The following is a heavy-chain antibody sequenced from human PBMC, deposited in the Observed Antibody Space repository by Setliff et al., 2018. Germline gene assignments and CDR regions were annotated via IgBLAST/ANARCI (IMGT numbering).Heavy chain of an antibody. CDR3: ARDSTGSDLYEFQYMDV. V-gene: IGHV1-8*02. D-gene: IGHD1-26*01. CDR1: GGSFSSYA. J-gene: IGHJ6*03. CDR2: ISPNSGNT. Sequence: ASVKVSCKASGGSFSSYAIIWVRQAPGQGLELMGGISPNSGNTMYAQKFQTRVTMTRDTSISTAYLDLTSLRSDDTAIYYCARDSTGSDLYEFQYMDVWGKGTPVTAP.